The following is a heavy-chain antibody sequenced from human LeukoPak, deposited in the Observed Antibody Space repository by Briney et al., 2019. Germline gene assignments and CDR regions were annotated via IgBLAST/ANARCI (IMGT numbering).Heavy chain of an antibody. V-gene: IGHV3-23*01. CDR3: ARDAQWLVPEGYFYYMDV. CDR2: ISGSGGGT. J-gene: IGHJ6*03. Sequence: GGSLRLSCAASGFTFSSYAVSWVRQAPGKGLEWVSAISGSGGGTYYADSVKGRFTISRDNAKNSLYLQMNSLGAEDTAVYYCARDAQWLVPEGYFYYMDVWGKGTTVTVSS. D-gene: IGHD6-19*01. CDR1: GFTFSSYA.